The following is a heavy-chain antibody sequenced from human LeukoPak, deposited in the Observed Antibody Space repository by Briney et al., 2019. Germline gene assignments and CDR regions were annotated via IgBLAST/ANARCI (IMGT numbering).Heavy chain of an antibody. CDR3: VTANWFDP. J-gene: IGHJ5*02. Sequence: GGSLRLSCAASGFTFSSYAMSWVRQAPGRGLEWVSAISGSGGSTCYADSVKGRFTISRDNSKNTLYLQMNSLRAEDTAVYYGVTANWFDPWGQGTLVTVSS. D-gene: IGHD2-21*02. CDR2: ISGSGGST. CDR1: GFTFSSYA. V-gene: IGHV3-23*01.